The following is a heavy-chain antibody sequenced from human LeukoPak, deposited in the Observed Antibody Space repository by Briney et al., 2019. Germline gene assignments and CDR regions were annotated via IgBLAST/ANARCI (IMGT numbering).Heavy chain of an antibody. D-gene: IGHD3-3*01. CDR1: GGSFSGYY. Sequence: PSETLSLTCAVYGGSFSGYYWSWIRQPPGKGLEWIGEINHSGSTNYNPSLKSRVTISVDTSKNQFSLKLSSVTAADTAVYYCARGVFWNGYRPYYYYYYMDVWGKGTTVTVSS. CDR3: ARGVFWNGYRPYYYYYYMDV. V-gene: IGHV4-34*01. J-gene: IGHJ6*03. CDR2: INHSGST.